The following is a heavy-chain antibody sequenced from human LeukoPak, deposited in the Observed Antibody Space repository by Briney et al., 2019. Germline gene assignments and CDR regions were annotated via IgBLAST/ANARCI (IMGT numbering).Heavy chain of an antibody. CDR3: ARVGGDHSTGHYSVDY. Sequence: KSSETLSLTCAVSGYSITSTYWWGWIRQTPGTGPEWIGSLHHSGSTSYSPSLKSRVTISADTSKNQFSLRLSSVTAADTAVYYCARVGGDHSTGHYSVDYWGQGTLVTVSS. D-gene: IGHD3-22*01. CDR1: GYSITSTYW. CDR2: LHHSGST. V-gene: IGHV4-38-2*01. J-gene: IGHJ4*02.